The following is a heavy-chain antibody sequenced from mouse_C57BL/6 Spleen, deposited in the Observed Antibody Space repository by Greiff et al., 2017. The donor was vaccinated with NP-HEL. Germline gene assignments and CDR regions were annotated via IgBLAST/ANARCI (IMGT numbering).Heavy chain of an antibody. CDR2: IYPRDGST. V-gene: IGHV1-85*01. J-gene: IGHJ1*03. D-gene: IGHD1-1*01. Sequence: QVQLKQSGPELVKPGASVKLSCKASGYTFTSYDINWVKQRPGQGLEWIGWIYPRDGSTKYNEKFKGKATLTVDTSSSTAYMELHSLTSEDSAVYFCDFQIYYNYWYFDVWGTGTTVTVSS. CDR3: DFQIYYNYWYFDV. CDR1: GYTFTSYD.